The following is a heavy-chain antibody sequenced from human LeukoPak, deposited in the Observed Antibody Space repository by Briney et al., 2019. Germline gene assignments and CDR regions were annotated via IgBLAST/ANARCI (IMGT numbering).Heavy chain of an antibody. D-gene: IGHD6-6*01. V-gene: IGHV1-8*02. J-gene: IGHJ5*02. CDR2: MNPNSGNT. CDR1: GYTFTSYD. CDR3: TIGKVASRRGSWFDP. Sequence: ASVKVSCKTSGYTFTSYDINWVRQATGQGLEWMGWMNPNSGNTGYARKFQGRVTMTRNTSISTAYMDLSSLTSEDTAVYYCTIGKVASRRGSWFDPWGQGTLVTVSS.